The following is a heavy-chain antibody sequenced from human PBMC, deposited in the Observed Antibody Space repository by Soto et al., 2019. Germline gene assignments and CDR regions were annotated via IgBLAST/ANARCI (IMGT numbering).Heavy chain of an antibody. J-gene: IGHJ5*02. CDR3: ASAFNSGGSCFDP. Sequence: SVKVSCKASGGTFSSYAISWLRQAPGQGLEWMGGIIPIFGTANYAQKFQGRVTITADESTSTAYMELSSLRSEDTAVYYCASAFNSGGSCFDPWGQGTLVTVSS. V-gene: IGHV1-69*13. D-gene: IGHD2-15*01. CDR2: IIPIFGTA. CDR1: GGTFSSYA.